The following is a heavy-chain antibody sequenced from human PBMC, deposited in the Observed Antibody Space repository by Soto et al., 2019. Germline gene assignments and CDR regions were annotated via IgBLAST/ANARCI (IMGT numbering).Heavy chain of an antibody. Sequence: GGSLRLSCAASGFTVSENYMSWVRQAPGKGLEWVSTISDSGTTYYANSVKGRFTISRDNSRNTLDLQMNSLRVEDTAVYYCAKGGEGSCSRTSCLYFSDAWGQGTLVTVSS. CDR3: AKGGEGSCSRTSCLYFSDA. J-gene: IGHJ4*02. V-gene: IGHV3-53*01. CDR1: GFTVSENY. CDR2: ISDSGTT. D-gene: IGHD2-2*01.